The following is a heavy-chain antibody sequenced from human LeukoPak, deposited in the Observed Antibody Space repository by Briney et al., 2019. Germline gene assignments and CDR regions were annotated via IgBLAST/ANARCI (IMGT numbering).Heavy chain of an antibody. CDR2: IYRDDST. CDR3: ARDRVVTLGGDYFDY. V-gene: IGHV3-53*05. J-gene: IGHJ4*02. D-gene: IGHD4-23*01. CDR1: GFTVSNNY. Sequence: PGGSLRLSFAASGFTVSNNYMSWVRQAPGKGLEWVSVIYRDDSTYYADSVKGRFTISRDNSKNTLYLQMNSLRAEDTAVYYCARDRVVTLGGDYFDYWGQGNLVTVSS.